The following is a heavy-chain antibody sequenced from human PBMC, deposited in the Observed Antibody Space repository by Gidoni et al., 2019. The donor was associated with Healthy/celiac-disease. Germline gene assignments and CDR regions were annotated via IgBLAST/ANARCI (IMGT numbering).Heavy chain of an antibody. Sequence: EVQLLESGGGLVQPGGSLRLSCAASGFTFSSYAMSWVRQAPGKGLEWVSAISGSGGSTYYADSVKGRFTISRDNSKNTLYLQMNSLRAEDTAVYYCAKFGGSYPPSFYYYGMDVWGQGTTVTVSS. V-gene: IGHV3-23*01. CDR3: AKFGGSYPPSFYYYGMDV. CDR2: ISGSGGST. J-gene: IGHJ6*02. D-gene: IGHD1-26*01. CDR1: GFTFSSYA.